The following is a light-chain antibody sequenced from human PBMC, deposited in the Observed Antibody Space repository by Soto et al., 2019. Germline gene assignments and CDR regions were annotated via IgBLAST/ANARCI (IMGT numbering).Light chain of an antibody. CDR3: CSYAGSSTR. V-gene: IGLV2-23*02. CDR2: EVS. CDR1: SSDVGSYNL. J-gene: IGLJ1*01. Sequence: QSALTQPASVSGSPGQSITISCTGTSSDVGSYNLVSWYQQHPGKAPKLMIYEVSQRPSGVSHRFSGSKSGNTASLTISGLQAEDEAEYYCCSYAGSSTRFGTGTKLTVL.